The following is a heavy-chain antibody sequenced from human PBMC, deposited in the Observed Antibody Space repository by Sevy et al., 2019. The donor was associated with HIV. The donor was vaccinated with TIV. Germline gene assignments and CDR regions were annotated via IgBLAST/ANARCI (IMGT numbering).Heavy chain of an antibody. Sequence: GGSLRLSCAASGFTFSSYSMNWVRQAPGKGLEWVPSISSSSSYIYYADSVKARFTISRDNAKNSLYLQMNSLRAEDTAVYSSARDAGYDFWSGYNYYMDVWGKGTTVTVS. D-gene: IGHD3-3*01. CDR1: GFTFSSYS. CDR2: ISSSSSYI. CDR3: ARDAGYDFWSGYNYYMDV. J-gene: IGHJ6*03. V-gene: IGHV3-21*01.